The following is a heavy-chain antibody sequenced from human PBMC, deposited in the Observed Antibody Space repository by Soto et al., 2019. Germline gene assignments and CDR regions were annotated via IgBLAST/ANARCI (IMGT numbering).Heavy chain of an antibody. CDR2: ISRDGSVR. Sequence: GGSLRLSCAASGFTFSNYCIRWVRQAPGNGLEWVAVISRDGSVRYYADSVKGRFTISRDNSKNTLYLQVNNLRAEDTAVYYCAKEYCGGSCPDYWGQGTLVTVSS. CDR3: AKEYCGGSCPDY. D-gene: IGHD2-21*01. CDR1: GFTFSNYC. V-gene: IGHV3-30*18. J-gene: IGHJ4*02.